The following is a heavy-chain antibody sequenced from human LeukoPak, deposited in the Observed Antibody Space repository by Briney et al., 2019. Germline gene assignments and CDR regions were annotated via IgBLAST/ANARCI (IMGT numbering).Heavy chain of an antibody. Sequence: GGSLRLSCAASGFTFSSYAMSWVRQAPGKGLEWVSAISGSGGSTYYADSVKGRFTISRDNSKNTLYLQMNSLRAEDTAVYYCAKGLGTFDSSGWQPFDYWGQGTLVAVSS. J-gene: IGHJ4*02. CDR1: GFTFSSYA. V-gene: IGHV3-23*01. CDR2: ISGSGGST. CDR3: AKGLGTFDSSGWQPFDY. D-gene: IGHD6-19*01.